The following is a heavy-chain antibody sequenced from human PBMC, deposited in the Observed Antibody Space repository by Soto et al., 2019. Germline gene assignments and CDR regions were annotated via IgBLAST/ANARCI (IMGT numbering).Heavy chain of an antibody. CDR3: ARVGAKLELAYGMDV. J-gene: IGHJ6*02. V-gene: IGHV4-30-4*01. CDR2: IYYSGST. CDR1: GGSISSGDYY. Sequence: NPSETLSLTCTVSGGSISSGDYYWSWIRQPPGKGLEWIGYIYYSGSTYYNPSLKSRVTISVDTSKNQFSLKLSSVTAADTAVYYCARVGAKLELAYGMDVWGQGTTVTVSS. D-gene: IGHD1-7*01.